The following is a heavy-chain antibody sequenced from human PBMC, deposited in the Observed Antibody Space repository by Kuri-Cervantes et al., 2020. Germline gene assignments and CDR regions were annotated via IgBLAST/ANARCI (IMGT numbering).Heavy chain of an antibody. CDR3: ARGRDGYNLRGGTEIDY. D-gene: IGHD5-24*01. V-gene: IGHV3-74*01. J-gene: IGHJ4*02. Sequence: GESLKISCAASGFTFSSYWMHWVRQVPGKGLVYVSRINSDGSSTSYVDSVKGRFTISRDNAKNTLYLQMNSLRAEDTAVYYCARGRDGYNLRGGTEIDYWGQGTLVTVSS. CDR1: GFTFSSYW. CDR2: INSDGSST.